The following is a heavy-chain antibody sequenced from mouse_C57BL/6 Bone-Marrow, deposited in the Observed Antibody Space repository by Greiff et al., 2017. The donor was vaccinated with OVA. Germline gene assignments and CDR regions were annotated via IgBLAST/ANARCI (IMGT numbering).Heavy chain of an antibody. V-gene: IGHV10-1*01. CDR3: VRPYGSAWFAY. J-gene: IGHJ3*01. D-gene: IGHD1-1*01. CDR2: IRSKSNNYAT. Sequence: EVKVEESGGGLVQPKGSLKLSCAASGFSFNTYAMNWVRQAPGKGLEWVARIRSKSNNYATYYADSVKDRFTISRDDSESMLYLQMNNLKTEDTAMYYCVRPYGSAWFAYWGQGTLVTVSA. CDR1: GFSFNTYA.